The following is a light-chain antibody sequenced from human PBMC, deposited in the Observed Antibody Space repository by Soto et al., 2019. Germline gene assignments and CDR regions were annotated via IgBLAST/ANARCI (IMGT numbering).Light chain of an antibody. CDR2: DDD. CDR1: NIWSKS. Sequence: SYVLTQPPSVSVAPGQTASFTCGGHNIWSKSVHWYQQKPGQAPILVIYDDDDRPSGIPGRFSGSNSGSAATLTISRVEAGDEADYYCQVWDSDTDHVVFGGGTQLTVL. J-gene: IGLJ2*01. V-gene: IGLV3-21*02. CDR3: QVWDSDTDHVV.